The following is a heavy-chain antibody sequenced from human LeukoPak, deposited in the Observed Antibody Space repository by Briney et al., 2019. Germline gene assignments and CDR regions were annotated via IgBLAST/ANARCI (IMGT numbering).Heavy chain of an antibody. Sequence: ASAKVSCKASGYIFSDYYMHWVRQAPGQGLEWMGIINPSGGSTSYAQKFQGRVTMTRDTSTSTVYMELSSLRSEDTAVYYCARGGTCIDYWGQGTLVTVSS. CDR1: GYIFSDYY. V-gene: IGHV1-46*01. CDR2: INPSGGST. J-gene: IGHJ4*02. D-gene: IGHD3-16*01. CDR3: ARGGTCIDY.